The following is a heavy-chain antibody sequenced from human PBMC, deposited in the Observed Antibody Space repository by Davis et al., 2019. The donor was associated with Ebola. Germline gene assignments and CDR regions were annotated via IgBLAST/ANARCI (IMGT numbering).Heavy chain of an antibody. CDR2: INHSGST. Sequence: MPSETLSLTCAVYGGSFSGYYWSWIRQPPGKGLEWIGEINHSGSTNYNPSLKSRVTISVDTSKNQFSLKLSSVTAADTAVYYCARGGEYGSGSSNWYFDLWGRGTLVTVSS. J-gene: IGHJ2*01. D-gene: IGHD3-10*01. CDR3: ARGGEYGSGSSNWYFDL. V-gene: IGHV4-34*01. CDR1: GGSFSGYY.